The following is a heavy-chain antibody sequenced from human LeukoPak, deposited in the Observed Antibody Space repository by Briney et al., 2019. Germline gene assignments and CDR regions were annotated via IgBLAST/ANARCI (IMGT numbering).Heavy chain of an antibody. D-gene: IGHD2-2*01. V-gene: IGHV4-39*07. J-gene: IGHJ5*02. CDR1: GGSISSSSYY. Sequence: SETLSLTCTVSGGSISSSSYYWGWIRQPPGKGLEWIGSIYYSGSTYYNPSLKSRVTISVDTSKNQFSLKLSSVTAADTAVYYCACARGVVPAATWFDPWDQGTLVTVSS. CDR2: IYYSGST. CDR3: ACARGVVPAATWFDP.